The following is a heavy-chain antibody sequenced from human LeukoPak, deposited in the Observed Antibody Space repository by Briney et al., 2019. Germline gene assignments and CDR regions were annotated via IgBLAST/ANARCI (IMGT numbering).Heavy chain of an antibody. V-gene: IGHV1-69*13. CDR3: ARRAPDTAMVGPFDY. CDR2: IIPIFGTA. J-gene: IGHJ4*02. D-gene: IGHD5-18*01. CDR1: GGTFSSYA. Sequence: ASVKVSCKASGGTFSSYAISWVRQAPGQGLEWMGGIIPIFGTANYAQKFQGRVTITADESTSTAYMELSSLRSEDTAVYYCARRAPDTAMVGPFDYWGQGTLVTVSA.